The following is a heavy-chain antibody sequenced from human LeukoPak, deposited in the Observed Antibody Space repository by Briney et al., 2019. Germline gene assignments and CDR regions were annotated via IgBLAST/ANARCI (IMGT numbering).Heavy chain of an antibody. CDR3: ARVRGVGAIDY. CDR1: GFTFSSYS. CDR2: ISSSSSYI. D-gene: IGHD1-26*01. V-gene: IGHV3-21*01. Sequence: TGGSLRLSCAASGFTFSSYSMNWVRQAPGKGLEWVSSISSSSSYIYYADSVKGRFTISRDNAKNSLYPQMNSLRAEDTAVYYCARVRGVGAIDYWGQGTLVTVSS. J-gene: IGHJ4*02.